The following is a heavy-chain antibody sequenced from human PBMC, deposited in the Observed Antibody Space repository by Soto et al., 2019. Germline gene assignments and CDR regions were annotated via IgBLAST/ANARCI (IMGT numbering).Heavy chain of an antibody. Sequence: QVQLVESGGGVVQPGRCLRLSCAASGFTFSSYGMHWVRQAPGKGLEWVAVISYDGSNKYYADSVKGRFTISRDNSKNTLYLQMNSLRAEDTAVYYCAQQVPPGYWGQGTLVTVSS. CDR3: AQQVPPGY. CDR2: ISYDGSNK. CDR1: GFTFSSYG. V-gene: IGHV3-30*03. D-gene: IGHD2-2*01. J-gene: IGHJ4*02.